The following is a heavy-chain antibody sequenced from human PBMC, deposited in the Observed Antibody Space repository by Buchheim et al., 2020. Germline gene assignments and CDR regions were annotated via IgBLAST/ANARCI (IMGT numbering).Heavy chain of an antibody. CDR3: ARGRGNWNYEYYYYGMDV. V-gene: IGHV4-34*01. J-gene: IGHJ6*02. CDR2: INHSGST. Sequence: QVQLQQWGAGLLKPSETLSLTCAVYGGSFSGYYWSWIRQPPGKGLEWIGEINHSGSTNYNPSLKSRVIISVDTSKNQFSLKLSSVTAADTAVYYCARGRGNWNYEYYYYGMDVWGQGTT. D-gene: IGHD1-7*01. CDR1: GGSFSGYY.